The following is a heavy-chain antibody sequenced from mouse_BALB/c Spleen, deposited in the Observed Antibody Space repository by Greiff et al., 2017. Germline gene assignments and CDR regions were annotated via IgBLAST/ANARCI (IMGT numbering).Heavy chain of an antibody. V-gene: IGHV7-3*02. CDR3: ARSTVVEDAMDY. J-gene: IGHJ4*01. CDR1: GFTFTDYY. CDR2: IRNKANGYTT. D-gene: IGHD1-1*01. Sequence: EVNLVESGGGLVQPGGSLRLSCATSGFTFTDYYMSWVRQPPGKALEWLGFIRNKANGYTTEYSASVKGRFTISRDNSQSILYLQMNTLRAEDSATYYCARSTVVEDAMDYWGQGTSVTVSS.